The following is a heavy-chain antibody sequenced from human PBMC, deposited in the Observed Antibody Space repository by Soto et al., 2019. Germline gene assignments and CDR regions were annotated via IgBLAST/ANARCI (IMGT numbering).Heavy chain of an antibody. Sequence: EVPLVESGGGVVRPGGSLRLSCAASGFTFDDYGMSWVRQAPGKGLEWVSGINWNGGSTGYADSVKGRFTISRDNVTTSLYLQMNSMRVEDTVLYYCARRITVVRGVSPSGMDVWGRGTTVIVSS. D-gene: IGHD3-10*01. J-gene: IGHJ6*02. V-gene: IGHV3-20*04. CDR3: ARRITVVRGVSPSGMDV. CDR2: INWNGGST. CDR1: GFTFDDYG.